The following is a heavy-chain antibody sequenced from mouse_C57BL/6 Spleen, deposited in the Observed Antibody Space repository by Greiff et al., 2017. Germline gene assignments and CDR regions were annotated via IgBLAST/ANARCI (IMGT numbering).Heavy chain of an antibody. V-gene: IGHV1-80*01. CDR2: IYPGDGDT. CDR1: GYAFSSYW. J-gene: IGHJ4*01. Sequence: QVHVKQSGAELVKPGASVKISCKASGYAFSSYWMNWVKQRPGKGLEWIGQIYPGDGDTNYNGKFKGKATLTADKSSSTAYMQLSSLTSEDSAVYFCARRGLRGYAMDYWGQGTSVTVSS. CDR3: ARRGLRGYAMDY. D-gene: IGHD2-4*01.